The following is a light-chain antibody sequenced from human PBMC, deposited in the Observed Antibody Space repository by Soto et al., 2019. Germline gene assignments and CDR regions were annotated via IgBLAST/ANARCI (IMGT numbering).Light chain of an antibody. J-gene: IGKJ1*01. V-gene: IGKV3-11*01. CDR2: DAS. CDR1: QSVSNY. CDR3: QQYNNWTRT. Sequence: EIVLTQSPATLSLSPGERATLSCRASQSVSNYLAWYQQKPGQAPRLLIYDASNRATGIPARFSGSGSGTDFTLTISGLESEDVAVYYCQQYNNWTRTFGQGTKVDTK.